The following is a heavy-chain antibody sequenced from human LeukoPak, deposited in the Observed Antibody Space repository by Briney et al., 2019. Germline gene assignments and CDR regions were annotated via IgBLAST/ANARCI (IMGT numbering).Heavy chain of an antibody. CDR1: GYTFTSYG. V-gene: IGHV1-18*01. D-gene: IGHD2-2*01. J-gene: IGHJ5*02. Sequence: ASVKVSCKASGYTFTSYGISWVRQAPGQGLEWMGWISADNGNTNYAQKLQGRVTMTTDTSTSTAYMELRSLRSDDTAVYYCARDLVDCSSTSCYETNWFDPWGQGTLVTVSS. CDR3: ARDLVDCSSTSCYETNWFDP. CDR2: ISADNGNT.